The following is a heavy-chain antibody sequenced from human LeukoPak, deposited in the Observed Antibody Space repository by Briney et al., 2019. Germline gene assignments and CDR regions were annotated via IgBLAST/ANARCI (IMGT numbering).Heavy chain of an antibody. J-gene: IGHJ4*02. D-gene: IGHD3-22*01. Sequence: GGSLRLSCAASGFTFSSYEMNWVRQAPGKGLEWVSYISSSGGTIYYADSVKGRFTISRDNAKNSLYLQMNSLRAEDTAVYYCARDRPHYYDSSGYFDYWGQGTLLTVSS. CDR3: ARDRPHYYDSSGYFDY. CDR2: ISSSGGTI. V-gene: IGHV3-48*03. CDR1: GFTFSSYE.